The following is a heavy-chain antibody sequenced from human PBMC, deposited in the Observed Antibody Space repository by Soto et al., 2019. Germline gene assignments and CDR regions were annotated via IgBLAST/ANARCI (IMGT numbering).Heavy chain of an antibody. V-gene: IGHV3-23*01. Sequence: EVQLLESGGGLVQPGGSLRLSCAASGFTFSSYAMSWVRQSPGKGLTWVSVITGSGGSTYYADSVKGRFTISRDNPKNTLYLQMNSLRDEDTAVYYCAKALTVVRGLIYYGMDVWGQGTTVTVSS. CDR1: GFTFSSYA. J-gene: IGHJ6*02. CDR3: AKALTVVRGLIYYGMDV. CDR2: ITGSGGST. D-gene: IGHD3-10*01.